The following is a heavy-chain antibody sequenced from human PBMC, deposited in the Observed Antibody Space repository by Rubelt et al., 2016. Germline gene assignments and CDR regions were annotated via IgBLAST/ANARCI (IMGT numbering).Heavy chain of an antibody. CDR2: IDAGNGDT. CDR3: ARFALPAVTTAYYYYALDV. CDR1: GYPFATYA. V-gene: IGHV1-3*01. D-gene: IGHD4-17*01. J-gene: IGHJ6*02. Sequence: QVQLVQSGAEVKKPGASVKVSCKASGYPFATYAMHWVRQAPGQRLEWMGWIDAGNGDTKYSMNLQGEVTFTRDTSAGTAYMELSSLGSEDSAVYYCARFALPAVTTAYYYYALDVWGQGTTVTVSS.